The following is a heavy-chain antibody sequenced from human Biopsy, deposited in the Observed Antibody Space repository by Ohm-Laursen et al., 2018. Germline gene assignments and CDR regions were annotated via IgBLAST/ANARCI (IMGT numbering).Heavy chain of an antibody. D-gene: IGHD3-9*01. CDR2: ISYNERT. CDR3: VREPKTGTAEAWYFDL. Sequence: TLSLTCSVSGASVKTSGYFWAWIRQRPGKGLEWIGYISYNERTHYNPSLRGRLAISFDTSNNRISLQLRSVSVADTAVYYCVREPKTGTAEAWYFDLWGRGSPVTVPS. J-gene: IGHJ2*01. V-gene: IGHV4-31*03. CDR1: GASVKTSGYF.